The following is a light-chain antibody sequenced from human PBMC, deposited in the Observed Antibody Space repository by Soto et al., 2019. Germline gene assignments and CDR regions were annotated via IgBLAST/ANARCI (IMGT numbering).Light chain of an antibody. CDR3: HQHSAWPLT. V-gene: IGKV3-15*01. CDR2: GGF. CDR1: QTLRNK. J-gene: IGKJ3*01. Sequence: IVLTQSPGTLSVSPGERVILSCRASQTLRNKLAWYQQTPVQAPRLLIYGGFTRTTGIPARVSGSGSGTEFTLTITILQSEDFAKYYCHQHSAWPLTFGPGTKLDLK.